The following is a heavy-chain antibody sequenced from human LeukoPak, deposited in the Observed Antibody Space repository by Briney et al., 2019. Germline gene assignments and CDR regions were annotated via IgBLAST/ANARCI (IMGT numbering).Heavy chain of an antibody. CDR2: VSFDSGSV. Sequence: PGGSLRLSCAASGFNIRDYAMHWVRQVPGQGLEWVAGVSFDSGSVDYGDSVKGRFAISRDNADNALYLQMNSLRTEDTAWYYCAKAKGFAAMYYFDYWGQGVLVTVSS. J-gene: IGHJ4*02. CDR1: GFNIRDYA. V-gene: IGHV3-9*01. CDR3: AKAKGFAAMYYFDY. D-gene: IGHD6-25*01.